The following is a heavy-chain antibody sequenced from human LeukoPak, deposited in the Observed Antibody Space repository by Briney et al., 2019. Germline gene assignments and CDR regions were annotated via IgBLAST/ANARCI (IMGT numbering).Heavy chain of an antibody. CDR3: ARHLPYSSGWDPEDY. Sequence: ASVKVSCKASGYTFTGYYMHWVRQAPGQGLEWMGWINPNSGGTNYAQKFQSRVTMTRDTSISTAYMELSRLRSDDTAVYYCARHLPYSSGWDPEDYWGQGTLVTVSS. CDR2: INPNSGGT. CDR1: GYTFTGYY. D-gene: IGHD6-19*01. V-gene: IGHV1-2*02. J-gene: IGHJ4*02.